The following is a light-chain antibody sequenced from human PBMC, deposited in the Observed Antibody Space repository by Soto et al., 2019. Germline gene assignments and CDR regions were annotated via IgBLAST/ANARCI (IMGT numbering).Light chain of an antibody. Sequence: DIQMTPSPSSLSASVGDRVTITSQASQDISNYLHWYQQKPGKAPKLLIYDASKLETGVPSRFSGSGSGTDFTFTISSLQPEDIATYYCQQYDNPLTFGGGTKVEIK. V-gene: IGKV1-33*01. J-gene: IGKJ4*01. CDR1: QDISNY. CDR2: DAS. CDR3: QQYDNPLT.